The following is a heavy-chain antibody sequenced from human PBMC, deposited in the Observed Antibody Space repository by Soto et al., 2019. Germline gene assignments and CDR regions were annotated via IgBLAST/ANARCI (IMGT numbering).Heavy chain of an antibody. J-gene: IGHJ2*01. CDR1: GFTFGNYD. Sequence: EVQLLESRGGLVQPGGSLRLSCAASGFTFGNYDMTWVRQAPGKGLEWVSSISRVGDSTYYADSVKGRFTISRDNSKNTLSLQMNSLRAEDTAIYYCVKSLSGYGPYWYFDLWGRGTLVTVSS. CDR3: VKSLSGYGPYWYFDL. V-gene: IGHV3-23*01. CDR2: ISRVGDST. D-gene: IGHD5-18*01.